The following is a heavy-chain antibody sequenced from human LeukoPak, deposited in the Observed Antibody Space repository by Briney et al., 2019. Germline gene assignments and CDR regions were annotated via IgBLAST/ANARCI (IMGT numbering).Heavy chain of an antibody. CDR3: ASIHYDSSGNY. D-gene: IGHD3-22*01. Sequence: SETLSLTCAVSGGSISSSNWWSWVRQPPGKGLEWIGEIYHSGSTNYNPSLKSRVTISVDKSKNQFSLKLSSVTAADTAAYYCASIHYDSSGNYWGQGTLVTVSS. V-gene: IGHV4-4*02. J-gene: IGHJ4*02. CDR1: GGSISSSNW. CDR2: IYHSGST.